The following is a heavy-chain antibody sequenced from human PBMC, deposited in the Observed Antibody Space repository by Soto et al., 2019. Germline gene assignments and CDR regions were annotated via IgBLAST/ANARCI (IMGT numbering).Heavy chain of an antibody. D-gene: IGHD6-13*01. CDR1: GYTFTSYC. CDR2: ISAYNGNT. V-gene: IGHV1-18*01. J-gene: IGHJ5*02. Sequence: ASVKVSCKASGYTFTSYCISWVRQAPGQGLEWMGWISAYNGNTNYAQKLQGRVTMTTDTSTSTAYMELRSLRSDDTAVYYCARDRILLYSSSWYVPWGQGTLVTVSS. CDR3: ARDRILLYSSSWYVP.